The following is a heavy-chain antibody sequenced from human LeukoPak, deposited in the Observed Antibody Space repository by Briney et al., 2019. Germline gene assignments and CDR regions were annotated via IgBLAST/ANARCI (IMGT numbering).Heavy chain of an antibody. CDR2: INPNSGRT. D-gene: IGHD3-16*01. CDR3: CYVPAEWFDP. V-gene: IGHV1-2*02. J-gene: IGHJ5*02. Sequence: PSVKVSCKASGYTFTGYYMHGIRQAPGQGLEWMGWINPNSGRTNYAQNLQGSVTMTSDTSISTAYMELSRLRSDDTAVYYCCYVPAEWFDPWGQGTLVTVSS. CDR1: GYTFTGYY.